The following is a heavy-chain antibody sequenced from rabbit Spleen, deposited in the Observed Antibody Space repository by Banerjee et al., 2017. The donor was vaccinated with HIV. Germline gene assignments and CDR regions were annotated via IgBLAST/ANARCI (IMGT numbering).Heavy chain of an antibody. CDR1: GFDFSAYYM. CDR3: ASDTDGFSGALNL. V-gene: IGHV1S45*01. Sequence: QEQLKESGGGLVQPGGSLKLSCKASGFDFSAYYMSWVRQAPGKGLQWIGCMNTVSGNAVYATWAKGRFTISKTSSTTVTLQMTSLTAADTATYFCASDTDGFSGALNLWGPGTLVTVS. D-gene: IGHD6-1*01. CDR2: MNTVSGNA. J-gene: IGHJ4*01.